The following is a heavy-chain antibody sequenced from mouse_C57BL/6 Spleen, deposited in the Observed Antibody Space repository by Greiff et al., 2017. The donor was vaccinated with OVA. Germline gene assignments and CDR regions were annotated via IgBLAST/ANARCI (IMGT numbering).Heavy chain of an antibody. Sequence: DVMLVESGGGLVKPGGSLKLSCAASGFTFSSYAMSWVRQTPEKRLEWVATISDGGSYTYYPDTVKGRFTISRDNAKNNLYLQMSNLKAEDTAMYYCARGADYFDYWGQGTTLTVSS. CDR1: GFTFSSYA. CDR2: ISDGGSYT. CDR3: ARGADYFDY. J-gene: IGHJ2*01. V-gene: IGHV5-4*03.